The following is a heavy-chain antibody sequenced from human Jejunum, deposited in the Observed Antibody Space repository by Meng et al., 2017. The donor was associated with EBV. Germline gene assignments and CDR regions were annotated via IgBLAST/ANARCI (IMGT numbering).Heavy chain of an antibody. D-gene: IGHD3-22*01. CDR1: VPPFTDSY. J-gene: IGHJ4*02. CDR3: ATVYYYDSPSY. Sequence: EGPAVQSGGQVKKPGAPVQISCQVAVPPFTDSYMHGVAQAPGKGLGWMGLFVPEDGATIYAPTCQGRGNKSAGTSINTAYMELSSLRSEDTAVYYCATVYYYDSPSYWGQGTLVSVSS. CDR2: FVPEDGAT. V-gene: IGHV1-69-2*01.